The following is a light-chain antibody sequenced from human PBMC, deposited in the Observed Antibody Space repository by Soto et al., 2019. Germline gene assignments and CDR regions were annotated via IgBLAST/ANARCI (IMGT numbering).Light chain of an antibody. CDR2: DAS. CDR1: QTIGTY. Sequence: IEVTQSPSSLAASVGDRVTITCRASQTIGTYLNWYRHKSGAAPELLIYDASTLQSGVPSRFRGGASGTDFTLTISSLQLDDFATYYCQQSYNIPLTFGQGTKVEIK. CDR3: QQSYNIPLT. J-gene: IGKJ1*01. V-gene: IGKV1-39*01.